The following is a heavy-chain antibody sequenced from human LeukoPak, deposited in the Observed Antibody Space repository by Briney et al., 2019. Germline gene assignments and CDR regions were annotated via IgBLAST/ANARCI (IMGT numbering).Heavy chain of an antibody. J-gene: IGHJ4*02. CDR3: ARAHVEMATISRPRNIYFDY. V-gene: IGHV4-61*02. CDR2: IYTSGST. D-gene: IGHD5-24*01. Sequence: SETLSLTCTVSGGSISSGNYYWSWSRQPAGKGLEWIGRIYTSGSTNYDPSLKSRVTISVDTSKNQFSLKLSSVTAADTAVYYCARAHVEMATISRPRNIYFDYWGQGTLVTVSS. CDR1: GGSISSGNYY.